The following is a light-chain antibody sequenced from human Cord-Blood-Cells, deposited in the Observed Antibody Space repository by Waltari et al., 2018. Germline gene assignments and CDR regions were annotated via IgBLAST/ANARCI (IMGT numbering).Light chain of an antibody. J-gene: IGLJ2*01. CDR2: KDS. Sequence: SYELTQPSSVSVSPGQTARITCSGDVLAKKYARWFQQKPGQAPVLVSYKDSERPSGIPGRFSGSSSGTTVTLTISGAQVEDEADYYCYSAADNNLVFGGGTKLTVL. V-gene: IGLV3-27*01. CDR3: YSAADNNLV. CDR1: VLAKKY.